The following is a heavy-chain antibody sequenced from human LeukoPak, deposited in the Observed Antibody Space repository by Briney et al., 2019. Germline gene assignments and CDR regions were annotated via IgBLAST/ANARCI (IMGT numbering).Heavy chain of an antibody. CDR2: ISSSSSYI. Sequence: KSGGSLRLSCAASGFTFSNYSMNWVRQAPGKGLEWVSSISSSSSYIYYADSLKGRFTISRDNAKNSLYLQMNSPRAEDTAVYYCARDSTSSPYYFYCAMDVWGQGTTVTVSS. J-gene: IGHJ6*02. V-gene: IGHV3-21*01. D-gene: IGHD6-6*01. CDR1: GFTFSNYS. CDR3: ARDSTSSPYYFYCAMDV.